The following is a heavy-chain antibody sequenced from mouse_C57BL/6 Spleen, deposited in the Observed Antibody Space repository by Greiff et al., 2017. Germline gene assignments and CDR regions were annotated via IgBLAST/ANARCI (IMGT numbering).Heavy chain of an antibody. CDR1: GSTFTSYW. CDR3: AWMITAVTDY. J-gene: IGHJ2*01. D-gene: IGHD1-1*01. V-gene: IGHV1-53*01. CDR2: INPSNGGT. Sequence: VQLQQPRTELVKPGASVKLSCKASGSTFTSYWMHWVKQRPGQGLEWIGNINPSNGGTNYTEKFKSKATLTVDKSSSTAYMQLSSLTSEDSAVDDCAWMITAVTDYWGQGTTLTVSS.